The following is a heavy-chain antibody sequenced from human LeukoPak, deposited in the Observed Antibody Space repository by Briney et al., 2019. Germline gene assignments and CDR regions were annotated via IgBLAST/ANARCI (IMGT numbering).Heavy chain of an antibody. D-gene: IGHD1-26*01. J-gene: IGHJ5*02. V-gene: IGHV4-34*01. Sequence: SETLSLTCAVYGGSFSGYYWSWIRQPPGKGLEWIGEINHSGSTNYNPSLKSRVTISVDTSKNQFSLKLSPVTAADTAVYYCARPVGYWFDPWGQGTLVTVSS. CDR3: ARPVGYWFDP. CDR1: GGSFSGYY. CDR2: INHSGST.